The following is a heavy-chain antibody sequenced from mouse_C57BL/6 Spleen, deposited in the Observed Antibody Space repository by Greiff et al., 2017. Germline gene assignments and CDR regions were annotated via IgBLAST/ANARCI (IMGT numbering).Heavy chain of an antibody. V-gene: IGHV1-74*01. CDR3: AITLIYYGNYGFDY. D-gene: IGHD2-1*01. CDR2: IHPSDSYT. Sequence: QVQLQQPGAELVKPGASVKVSCKASGYTFTSYWMHWVKQRPGQGLEWIGRIHPSDSYTNYNQKFKGKATLTVDKSSSTAYMQLSSLTSEDSAVYYCAITLIYYGNYGFDYWGQGTTLTVSS. J-gene: IGHJ2*01. CDR1: GYTFTSYW.